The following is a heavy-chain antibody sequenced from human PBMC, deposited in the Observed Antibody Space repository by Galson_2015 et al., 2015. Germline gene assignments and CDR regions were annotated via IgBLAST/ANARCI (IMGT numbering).Heavy chain of an antibody. V-gene: IGHV3-73*01. CDR3: TRIVTGTTGVGPDY. CDR1: GFTFSGSA. J-gene: IGHJ4*02. D-gene: IGHD1-20*01. CDR2: IRSKGNNYAT. Sequence: SLRLSCAASGFTFSGSAVHWVRQASGKGLEWVGHIRSKGNNYATAYGASVEGRFTISRDDSKNTAYLQMNSLKTEDTAVYYCTRIVTGTTGVGPDYWGQGTLVTVSS.